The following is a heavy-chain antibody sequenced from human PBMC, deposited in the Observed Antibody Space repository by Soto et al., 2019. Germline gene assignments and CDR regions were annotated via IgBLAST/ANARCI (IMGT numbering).Heavy chain of an antibody. Sequence: QVQLVQSGAEVKKPGASVKVSCKASGYTFTSYDINWVRQATGQGLEWMGWMNPNSGNTGYAQKFQGRVTMTRNTSIITAYMELSRLRSEDTAVYYCARSITIFGVVIYYFDYWGQGTLVTVYS. CDR1: GYTFTSYD. J-gene: IGHJ4*02. V-gene: IGHV1-8*01. CDR2: MNPNSGNT. CDR3: ARSITIFGVVIYYFDY. D-gene: IGHD3-3*01.